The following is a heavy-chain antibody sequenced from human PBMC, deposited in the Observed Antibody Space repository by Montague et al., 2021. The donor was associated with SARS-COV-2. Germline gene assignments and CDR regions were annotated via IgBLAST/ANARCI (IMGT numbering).Heavy chain of an antibody. Sequence: SETLSLTCTVSGVVELRRRSEEHTSELQSHEHLVCRLLLDFSSSTNSNPSLRSRLTLSLDMSRAQFSLELRAVTASDTALYYCARAYQGVPDLDFFDSWGQGLLVAVSS. CDR2: LDFSSST. J-gene: IGHJ4*02. V-gene: IGHV4-39*07. D-gene: IGHD2-2*01. CDR3: ARAYQGVPDLDFFDS. CDR1: GVVELRRR.